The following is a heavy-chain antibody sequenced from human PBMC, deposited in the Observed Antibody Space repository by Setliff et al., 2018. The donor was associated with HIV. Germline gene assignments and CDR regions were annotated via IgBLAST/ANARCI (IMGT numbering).Heavy chain of an antibody. D-gene: IGHD5-12*01. J-gene: IGHJ4*02. CDR3: ASWRGANAGYYYFGS. CDR2: IYYSGAT. V-gene: IGHV4-31*03. CDR1: GDSISSGGYY. Sequence: SETLSLTCTVSGDSISSGGYYWSWIRQLPGKGLEWIGYIYYSGATYYNPSLKNRVTISLDTSKSQFSLKLTSVTAADTARYYCASWRGANAGYYYFGSWGQGTLVTVSS.